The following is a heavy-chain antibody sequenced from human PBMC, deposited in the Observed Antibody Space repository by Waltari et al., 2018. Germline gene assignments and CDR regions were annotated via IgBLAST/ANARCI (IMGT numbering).Heavy chain of an antibody. CDR3: ASPGIAAAGPTFDY. J-gene: IGHJ4*02. CDR2: IYSGGST. CDR1: GFTVRSNY. V-gene: IGHV3-53*01. Sequence: EVQLVESGGGLIQPGGSLRLYCAASGFTVRSNYMSWVRQAPGKGVEWVSVIYSGGSTYYADSVKGRFTISRDNSKNTLYLQMNSLRAEDTAVYYCASPGIAAAGPTFDYWGQGTLVTVSS. D-gene: IGHD6-13*01.